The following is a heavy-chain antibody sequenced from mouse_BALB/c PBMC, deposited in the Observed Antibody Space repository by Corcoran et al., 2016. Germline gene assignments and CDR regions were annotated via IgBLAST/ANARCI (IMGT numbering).Heavy chain of an antibody. J-gene: IGHJ2*01. CDR3: ASDGSSYVFDY. CDR2: INTYTGEP. V-gene: IGHV9-1*02. CDR1: GYTFTNYG. D-gene: IGHD1-1*01. Sequence: QIQLVQSGPELKKPGETVKISCKASGYTFTNYGMNWVKQAPGKGLKWMGRINTYTGEPTYADDFKGRFAFSLETSASTAYLQINNLKNEDMATYFCASDGSSYVFDYWGQGTTLTVSS.